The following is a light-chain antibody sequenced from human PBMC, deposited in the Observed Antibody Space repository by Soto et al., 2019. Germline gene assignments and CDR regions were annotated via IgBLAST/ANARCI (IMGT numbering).Light chain of an antibody. Sequence: EIVLTQSPVTLSLSPWERATLSCRASQSVSSANFAWYQQKPGQAPRLLIYDASNRATGVPARFRGSGSGTDFTLTISSLEPEDFSVYYCQQRSNWPITFGQGTRRRL. CDR1: QSVSSAN. V-gene: IGKV3-11*01. CDR3: QQRSNWPIT. J-gene: IGKJ5*01. CDR2: DAS.